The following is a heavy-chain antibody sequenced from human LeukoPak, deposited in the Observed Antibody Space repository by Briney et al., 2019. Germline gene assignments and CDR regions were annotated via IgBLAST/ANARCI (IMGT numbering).Heavy chain of an antibody. CDR3: TSGLYYDSWSDLFDY. J-gene: IGHJ4*02. CDR1: GFTFSDHY. V-gene: IGHV3-72*01. Sequence: GGSLRLSCAASGFTFSDHYMDWVRQAPGKGLEWLARSRDKAKSYSTEHAASVKGRFTISKDDSKSIAYLQMNSLKTEDTAVYYCTSGLYYDSWSDLFDYWGQGTLVTVSS. D-gene: IGHD3-3*01. CDR2: SRDKAKSYST.